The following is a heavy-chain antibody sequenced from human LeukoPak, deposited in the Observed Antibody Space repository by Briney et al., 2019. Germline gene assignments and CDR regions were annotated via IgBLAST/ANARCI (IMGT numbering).Heavy chain of an antibody. V-gene: IGHV3-30*18. J-gene: IGHJ4*02. Sequence: PGGSLRLSCAASGFTFRSYGMHWVRQAPGKGLEWVALISYDGINKYYADSVKGRFTISRDNSDNTLYLQMNSLRAEDTAVYYCAKDQAYSHFDYWGQGTLVTVSS. D-gene: IGHD4-11*01. CDR1: GFTFRSYG. CDR2: ISYDGINK. CDR3: AKDQAYSHFDY.